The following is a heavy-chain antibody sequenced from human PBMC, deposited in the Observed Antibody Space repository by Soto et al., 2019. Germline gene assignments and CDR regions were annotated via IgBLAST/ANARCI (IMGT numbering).Heavy chain of an antibody. CDR1: GFTFNTYG. Sequence: QVQLVESGGGVVQPGGSLRLSCTTSGFTFNTYGMYWVRQAPGKGLEWVAIICYDGSNNYYGDSVKGRFTISRDNSKNTLYLQMNSLRAEDTALYYCARCDCTGAYCYSWPFNYCVDVWGQGTTVTVSS. CDR2: ICYDGSNN. V-gene: IGHV3-33*08. CDR3: ARCDCTGAYCYSWPFNYCVDV. J-gene: IGHJ6*02. D-gene: IGHD2-15*01.